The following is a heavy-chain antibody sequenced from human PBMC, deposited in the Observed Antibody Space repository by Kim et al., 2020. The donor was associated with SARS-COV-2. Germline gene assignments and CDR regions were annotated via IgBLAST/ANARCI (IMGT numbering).Heavy chain of an antibody. D-gene: IGHD3-16*01. Sequence: GGSLRLSCATSGFTFSAYDMNWVRQAPGKGLKWLSFITKSSITIYYADSVEGRFTISRDNAKNSLFLQMNSLRDEDTALYYCVRDRMGGAFDMWGQGTMVTVSS. J-gene: IGHJ3*02. CDR3: VRDRMGGAFDM. CDR1: GFTFSAYD. V-gene: IGHV3-48*02. CDR2: ITKSSITI.